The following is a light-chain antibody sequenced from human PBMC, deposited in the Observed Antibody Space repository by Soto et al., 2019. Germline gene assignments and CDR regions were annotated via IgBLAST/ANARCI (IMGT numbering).Light chain of an antibody. CDR1: EDINNN. V-gene: IGKV1-33*01. J-gene: IGKJ4*01. Sequence: DIQMTQSPSSLSASVGDRVTITCQASEDINNNLNWYQQKPGEAPKLLISDASNLETGVPSRFSGGGTVTHFTFPISSRQPEDIATYYCQHFHNLPVTFGGGTKVEMK. CDR3: QHFHNLPVT. CDR2: DAS.